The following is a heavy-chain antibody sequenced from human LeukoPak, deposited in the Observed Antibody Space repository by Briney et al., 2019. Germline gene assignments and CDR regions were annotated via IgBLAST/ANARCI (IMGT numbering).Heavy chain of an antibody. J-gene: IGHJ4*02. V-gene: IGHV4-39*07. D-gene: IGHD1-26*01. CDR1: GGSISSSSYY. Sequence: SETLSLTCTVSGGSISSSSYYWGWIRQPPGKGLEWIGSIYYSGSTYYNPSLKSRVTISVDTSKNQSSLKLSSVTAADTAMYYCSSGSYLYYFDYWGQGTLVTVSS. CDR3: SSGSYLYYFDY. CDR2: IYYSGST.